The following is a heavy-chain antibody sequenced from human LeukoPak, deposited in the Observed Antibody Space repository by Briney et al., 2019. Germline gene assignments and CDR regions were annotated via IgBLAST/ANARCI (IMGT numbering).Heavy chain of an antibody. D-gene: IGHD3-9*01. Sequence: PGGSLRLSCAASGFTFSSYGMHWVRQAPGKGLEWVAVIWYDGSNKYYADSVKGRFTISRDNSKNTLYLQMNSLRAEDTAVYYCAKDQEARYFDWTFDYWGQGTLVTVSS. J-gene: IGHJ4*02. V-gene: IGHV3-30*02. CDR2: IWYDGSNK. CDR3: AKDQEARYFDWTFDY. CDR1: GFTFSSYG.